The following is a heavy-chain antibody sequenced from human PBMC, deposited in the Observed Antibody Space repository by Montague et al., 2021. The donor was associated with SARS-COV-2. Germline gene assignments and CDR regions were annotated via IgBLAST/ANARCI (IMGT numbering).Heavy chain of an antibody. CDR1: GFTFSSYA. CDR2: TSGSGSSA. CDR3: AKGDVDSAMAFEY. V-gene: IGHV3-23*01. Sequence: SLRLSCAASGFTFSSYAVSWVRQAPGKGLEWVSATSGSGSSAYYADSVKGRFTISRDNSKNTLYLQMNSLRAEDTAVYYCAKGDVDSAMAFEYWGQGTLVTVSS. D-gene: IGHD5-18*01. J-gene: IGHJ4*02.